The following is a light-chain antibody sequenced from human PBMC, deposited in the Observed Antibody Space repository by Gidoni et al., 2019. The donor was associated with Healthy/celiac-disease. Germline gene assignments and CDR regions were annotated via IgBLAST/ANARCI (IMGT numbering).Light chain of an antibody. Sequence: AIRRTQPPSSFSASTGDRVTITCRASQGISSYLAWYQQKPGKAPKLLIYAASTLQSGVPSRFSGSGSGTDFTLTISCLQSEDFATYYCQQYYSYPRTFGQGPQVEIK. J-gene: IGKJ1*01. CDR1: QGISSY. V-gene: IGKV1-8*01. CDR2: AAS. CDR3: QQYYSYPRT.